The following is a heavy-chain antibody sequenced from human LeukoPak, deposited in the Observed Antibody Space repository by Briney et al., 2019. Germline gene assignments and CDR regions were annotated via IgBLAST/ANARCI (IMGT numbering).Heavy chain of an antibody. CDR1: GGSISSYY. J-gene: IGHJ3*02. CDR3: ARDHTEGAFDI. CDR2: IYYSGST. V-gene: IGHV4-59*01. Sequence: PSETLSLTCTVSGGSISSYYWSWIRQPPGKGLEWIGYIYYSGSTNYKPSLKSRVTISVDTSKNQFSLKLRSVTAADTAVYYCARDHTEGAFDIWGQGTMVTVSS.